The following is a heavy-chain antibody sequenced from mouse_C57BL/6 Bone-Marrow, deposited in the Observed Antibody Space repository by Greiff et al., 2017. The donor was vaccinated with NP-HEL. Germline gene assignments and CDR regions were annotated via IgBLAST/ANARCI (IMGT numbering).Heavy chain of an antibody. Sequence: EVQLQQSGPELVKPGASVKISCKASGYSFTDYNMNWVKQSNGKSLEWIGVINPNYGTTSYNEKFKGKATLTVDQSSSTAYMQLNSLTSEDSAVYYSAREDYPRPYWYFDVWGTGTTVTVAS. V-gene: IGHV1-39*01. CDR1: GYSFTDYN. CDR2: INPNYGTT. J-gene: IGHJ1*03. D-gene: IGHD2-4*01. CDR3: AREDYPRPYWYFDV.